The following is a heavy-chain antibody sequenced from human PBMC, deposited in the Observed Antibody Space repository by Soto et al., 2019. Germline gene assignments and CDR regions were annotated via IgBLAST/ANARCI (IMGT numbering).Heavy chain of an antibody. J-gene: IGHJ4*02. V-gene: IGHV2-5*02. CDR2: IYWDDEK. Sequence: QVTLKESGPTLVKPTQTLTLTCTFSGFSLSTSGVGVGWIRQPPGKALEWLALIYWDDEKRYSTSLKSRRTITKDTSKNQVVLTMTNMDPVATATYYCVHRLKYWGQGTLITVS. CDR1: GFSLSTSGVG. CDR3: VHRLKY.